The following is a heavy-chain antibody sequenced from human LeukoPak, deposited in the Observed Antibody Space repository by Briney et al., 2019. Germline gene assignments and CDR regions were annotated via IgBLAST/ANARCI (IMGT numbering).Heavy chain of an antibody. Sequence: GGSLRLSCAASGFTFSSYGMHWVRQAPGKGLEWVAVISYDGSNKYYADSVEGRFTISRDNSKNTLYLQMNSLRAEDTAVYYCAKAGYGDYKYGMDVWGQGTTVTVSS. CDR3: AKAGYGDYKYGMDV. CDR2: ISYDGSNK. J-gene: IGHJ6*02. CDR1: GFTFSSYG. V-gene: IGHV3-30*18. D-gene: IGHD4-17*01.